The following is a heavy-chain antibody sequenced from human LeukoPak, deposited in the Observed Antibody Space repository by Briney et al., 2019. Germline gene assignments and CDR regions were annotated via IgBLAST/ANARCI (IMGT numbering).Heavy chain of an antibody. CDR1: GGSFSGYY. V-gene: IGHV4-34*01. CDR2: INHSGST. D-gene: IGHD6-19*01. CDR3: ARGVIAVAGTNWFDP. J-gene: IGHJ5*02. Sequence: SETLSLTCAVYGGSFSGYYWSWIRQPPGKGLEWIGEINHSGSTNYNPSLKSRVTISVDTSKNQFSLKLSSVTAADTAVYYCARGVIAVAGTNWFDPWGQGTLVTVSS.